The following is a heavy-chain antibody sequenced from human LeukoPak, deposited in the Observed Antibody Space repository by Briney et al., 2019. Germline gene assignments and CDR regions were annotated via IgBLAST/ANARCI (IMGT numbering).Heavy chain of an antibody. CDR1: GGTFSSYA. CDR3: AREMLGGYYFDY. V-gene: IGHV1-69*05. Sequence: ASVTVSCKASGGTFSSYAISWVRQAPGQGLEWMGGIIPIFGTANYAQKFQGRVTITTDESTSTAYMELSSLRSEDTAVYYCAREMLGGYYFDYWGQGTLVTVSS. CDR2: IIPIFGTA. D-gene: IGHD2-8*01. J-gene: IGHJ4*02.